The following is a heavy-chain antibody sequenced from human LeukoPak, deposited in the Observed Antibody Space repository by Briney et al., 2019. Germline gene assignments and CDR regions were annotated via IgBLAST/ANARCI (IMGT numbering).Heavy chain of an antibody. J-gene: IGHJ4*02. CDR1: GFSFSSYG. V-gene: IGHV3-23*01. Sequence: PGGSLRLSCATSGFSFSSYGMSWVRQAPGKGLEWVSSISGLSGRTYYADSVKGRVTISRDNSKNALSLQMNSLRAEDTAVYYCARLDEYSSSSDFDYWGQGTLVTVSS. D-gene: IGHD6-6*01. CDR2: ISGLSGRT. CDR3: ARLDEYSSSSDFDY.